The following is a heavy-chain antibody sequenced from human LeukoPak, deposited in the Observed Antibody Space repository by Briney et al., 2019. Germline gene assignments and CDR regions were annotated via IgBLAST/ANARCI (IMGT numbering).Heavy chain of an antibody. CDR2: ISYDGSNK. CDR3: ARSPEEYLISGCGV. J-gene: IGHJ6*02. Sequence: GKSLRLSCAASGFTFSNYGMHWVRQAPGKGLEWVTVISYDGSNKYYADSVKGRFTISRDNSKNTLYLQMSSLRAEDTAVYYCARSPEEYLISGCGVWGQGTTVTVSS. CDR1: GFTFSNYG. D-gene: IGHD2-21*01. V-gene: IGHV3-30*03.